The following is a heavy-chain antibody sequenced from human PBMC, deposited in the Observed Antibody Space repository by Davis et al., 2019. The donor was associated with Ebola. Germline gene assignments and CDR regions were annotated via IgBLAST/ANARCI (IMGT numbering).Heavy chain of an antibody. D-gene: IGHD4-23*01. J-gene: IGHJ5*02. CDR3: ARVTRIVESGNSLNWFDP. Sequence: SETLSLTCAVSGGSISRDYWAWLRQPPGKGLECIGYIFYNIHTNYNPSLKTRVTISIDASKNQLSLRLSSVTAADTAVYYCARVTRIVESGNSLNWFDPWDRGTLVTVSS. CDR1: GGSISRDY. V-gene: IGHV4-59*01. CDR2: IFYNIHT.